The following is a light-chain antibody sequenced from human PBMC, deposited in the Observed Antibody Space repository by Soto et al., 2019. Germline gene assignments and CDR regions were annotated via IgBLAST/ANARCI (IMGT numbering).Light chain of an antibody. Sequence: EIVLTQSTATLSLSPGERATLSCRASQSVYTYLAWYQQKPGQAPRHLIYDASKRATGIPARFSGSGSGTDFTLTISSLEPEDFAVYYCQQRTNWPPTWTFGQGNKVEIK. CDR2: DAS. CDR3: QQRTNWPPTWT. CDR1: QSVYTY. J-gene: IGKJ1*01. V-gene: IGKV3-11*01.